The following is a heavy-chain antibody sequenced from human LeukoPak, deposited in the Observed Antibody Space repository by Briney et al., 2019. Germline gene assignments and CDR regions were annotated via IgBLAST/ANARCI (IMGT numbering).Heavy chain of an antibody. J-gene: IGHJ6*03. CDR2: IYTSGST. D-gene: IGHD1-26*01. V-gene: IGHV4-61*02. Sequence: PSETLSLTCTVSGGSISSGSYYWSWIRQPAGKGLEWIGRIYTSGSTNYNPSLKSRVTISVDTSKNQFFLKLSSVTAADTAVYYWARSGSYSSCDYMDVWGKGTTVTVSS. CDR1: GGSISSGSYY. CDR3: ARSGSYSSCDYMDV.